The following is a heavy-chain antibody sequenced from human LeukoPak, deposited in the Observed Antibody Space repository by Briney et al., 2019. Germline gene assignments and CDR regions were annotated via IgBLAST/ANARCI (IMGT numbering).Heavy chain of an antibody. V-gene: IGHV3-21*01. CDR2: ISSSSTII. D-gene: IGHD3-16*01. CDR3: ARDLFDDYTLDY. CDR1: GFTFSSYS. J-gene: IGHJ4*02. Sequence: GGSLRLSCAASGFTFSSYSMNWVRQAPGKGLEWVSSISSSSTIIYYADSVKGRFTISRDNAKNSLFLQMNSLRAEDTAVYYCARDLFDDYTLDYWGQGTLVTVSS.